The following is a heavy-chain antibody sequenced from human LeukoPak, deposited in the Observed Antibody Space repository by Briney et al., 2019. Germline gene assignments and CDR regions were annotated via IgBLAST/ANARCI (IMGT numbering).Heavy chain of an antibody. D-gene: IGHD5-24*01. CDR2: ISSSGSTI. Sequence: GGSLRLSCAASGFTFSSYEMNWVRQAPGKGLEWVSYISSSGSTIYYADSVKGRFTISRDNAKISLYLQMNSLRAEDTAVYYCATARDGYRKGFDSWGQGTLVIVSS. J-gene: IGHJ4*02. CDR3: ATARDGYRKGFDS. CDR1: GFTFSSYE. V-gene: IGHV3-48*03.